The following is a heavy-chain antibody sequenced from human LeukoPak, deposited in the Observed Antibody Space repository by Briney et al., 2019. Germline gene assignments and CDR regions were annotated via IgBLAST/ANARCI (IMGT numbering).Heavy chain of an antibody. V-gene: IGHV1-2*02. CDR1: GYTFTGYY. Sequence: ASVKVSCKASGYTFTGYYMHWVRQAPGQGLEWMGWINPNSGGTNYAQKFQGRVTMTRDTSITTAYMELRRLTSDDTAIYYCARFDYYSTGSHSGSFDVWGQGTMVTVSS. CDR3: ARFDYYSTGSHSGSFDV. CDR2: INPNSGGT. J-gene: IGHJ3*01. D-gene: IGHD3-10*01.